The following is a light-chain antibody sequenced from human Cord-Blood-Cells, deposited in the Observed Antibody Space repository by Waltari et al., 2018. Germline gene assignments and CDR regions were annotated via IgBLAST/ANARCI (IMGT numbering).Light chain of an antibody. CDR3: MQALQTPLT. CDR2: LGS. V-gene: IGKV2-28*01. CDR1: QSLLHSNGYNY. J-gene: IGKJ4*01. Sequence: DIVMTQSPLSLPVTPGEPASISCRSSQSLLHSNGYNYLDWYLQKPVPSPQLLIYLGSNRASGVPDWFSGSGSGTDFTLKISRVEAEDVGVYYCMQALQTPLTFGGGTKVEIK.